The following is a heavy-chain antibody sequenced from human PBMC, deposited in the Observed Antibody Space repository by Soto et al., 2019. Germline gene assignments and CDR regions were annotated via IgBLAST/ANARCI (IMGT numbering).Heavy chain of an antibody. CDR3: ARDGHKYDFDY. V-gene: IGHV1-69*08. Sequence: SLVRVACKGAGGTFSRYTISWVRQAPGQGLEWMRRIIPSVGKTNYSQKFQDRVTVSRDKSTNTVYLELSSLRSDDTAVYYCARDGHKYDFDYWGQGSLVTVSS. J-gene: IGHJ4*02. D-gene: IGHD3-3*01. CDR1: GGTFSRYT. CDR2: IIPSVGKT.